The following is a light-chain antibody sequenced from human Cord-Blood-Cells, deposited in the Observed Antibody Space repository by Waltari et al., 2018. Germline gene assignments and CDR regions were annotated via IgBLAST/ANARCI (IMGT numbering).Light chain of an antibody. CDR2: GAS. J-gene: IGKJ2*03. V-gene: IGKV3-15*01. Sequence: EIVMTQSPATLSVSPGERATLSCRASQGVSSNLAWYQQKPGQAPRPLIYGASTRATGIPARFSGSGSGTEFTLTISSLQSEDFAVYYCQQYNNWPPKVSFGQGTKLEIK. CDR1: QGVSSN. CDR3: QQYNNWPPKVS.